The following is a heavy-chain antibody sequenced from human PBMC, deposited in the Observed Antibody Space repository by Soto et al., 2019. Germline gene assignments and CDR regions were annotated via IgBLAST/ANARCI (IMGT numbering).Heavy chain of an antibody. V-gene: IGHV4-34*01. J-gene: IGHJ6*02. CDR2: INHSGST. CDR1: GGSFSGYY. Sequence: SETLSLTCAVYGGSFSGYYWSWIRQPPGKGLEWIGEINHSGSTNYNPSLKSRVTISVDTSKNQFSLKLSSVTAADTAVYYCARDRIMITSGGVIVMTYYGMDVWGQGTTVTVSS. CDR3: ARDRIMITSGGVIVMTYYGMDV. D-gene: IGHD3-16*02.